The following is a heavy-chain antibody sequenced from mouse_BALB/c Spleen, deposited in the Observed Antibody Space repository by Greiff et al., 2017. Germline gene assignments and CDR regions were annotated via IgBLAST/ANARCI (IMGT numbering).Heavy chain of an antibody. CDR3: ARATGKWYAMDY. CDR2: IRNKANGYTT. CDR1: GFTFTDYY. V-gene: IGHV7-3*02. J-gene: IGHJ4*01. Sequence: VQLQQSGAGLVQPGGSLRLSCATSGFTFTDYYMSWVSQPPGKALEWLGFIRNKANGYTTEYSAYVKGRFTISRDNSQSIIYLQMNTLRAEDSATDYYARATGKWYAMDYWGQGTSVTVSS. D-gene: IGHD1-3*01.